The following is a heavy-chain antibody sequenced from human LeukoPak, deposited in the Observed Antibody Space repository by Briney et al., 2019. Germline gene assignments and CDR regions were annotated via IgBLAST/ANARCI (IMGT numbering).Heavy chain of an antibody. J-gene: IGHJ4*02. V-gene: IGHV1-18*01. Sequence: EASVKVSCKTSGYTFINYGISWVRQAPGRGLEWIGWINPYNGETNYAQNLQGRVTMTTDTSTSTAYMELRSLSSDDTAIYHCGRDWGQTKIILDYWGQGTLVTVSS. D-gene: IGHD3-16*01. CDR2: INPYNGET. CDR1: GYTFINYG. CDR3: GRDWGQTKIILDY.